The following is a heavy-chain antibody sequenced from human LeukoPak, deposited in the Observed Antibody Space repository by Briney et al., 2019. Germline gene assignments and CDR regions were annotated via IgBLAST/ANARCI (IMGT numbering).Heavy chain of an antibody. J-gene: IGHJ6*02. V-gene: IGHV3-74*01. CDR2: ITSDGNST. CDR3: ARDHFFTMDV. CDR1: GFTFSSYG. Sequence: GGSLRLSCAASGFTFSSYGMHWVRQAPGKGLVWVSRITSDGNSTNYADSVKGRFTISRDNAKNTVYLQMNSLRAEDTAVYYCARDHFFTMDVWGQGITATVSS.